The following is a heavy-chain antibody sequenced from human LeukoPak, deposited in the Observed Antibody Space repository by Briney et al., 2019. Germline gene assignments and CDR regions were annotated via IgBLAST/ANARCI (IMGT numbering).Heavy chain of an antibody. Sequence: ASVKVSCKASGGTFSSYAISWVRQAPGQGLEWMGGIIPIFGTANYAQKFQGRVMITTDESTSTAYMELSGLRSEDTAVYYCARSSRLMVYAILDYWGQGTLVTVSS. CDR3: ARSSRLMVYAILDY. CDR1: GGTFSSYA. D-gene: IGHD2-8*01. V-gene: IGHV1-69*05. J-gene: IGHJ4*02. CDR2: IIPIFGTA.